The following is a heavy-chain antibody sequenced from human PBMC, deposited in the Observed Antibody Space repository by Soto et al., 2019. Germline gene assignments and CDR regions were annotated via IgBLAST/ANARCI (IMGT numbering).Heavy chain of an antibody. D-gene: IGHD1-26*01. CDR3: ARSGTYEPLYY. Sequence: EVQLVESGGGLVQPGRSLRLSCAASGFTFDDYVMHWVRRAPGKGLEWVSYISGSGRTIYYADSVKGRFTISRDNAKNSLYLQMNSLRAEDTAVYYCARSGTYEPLYYWGQGTLVTVSS. CDR2: ISGSGRTI. CDR1: GFTFDDYV. J-gene: IGHJ4*02. V-gene: IGHV3-48*03.